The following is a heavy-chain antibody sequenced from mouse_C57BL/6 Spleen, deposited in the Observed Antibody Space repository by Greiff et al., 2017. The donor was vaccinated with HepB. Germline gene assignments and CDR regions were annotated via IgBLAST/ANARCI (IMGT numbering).Heavy chain of an antibody. D-gene: IGHD2-4*01. CDR2: INPSSGYT. CDR1: GYTFTSYW. J-gene: IGHJ2*01. V-gene: IGHV1-7*01. Sequence: QVQLKQSGAELAKPGASVKLSCKASGYTFTSYWMHWVKQRPGQGLEWIGYINPSSGYTKYNQKFKDKATLTADKSSSTAYMQLSSLTYEDSAVYYCARGKYRDYDYDERLYLDDWGQGTTLTVAS. CDR3: ARGKYRDYDYDERLYLDD.